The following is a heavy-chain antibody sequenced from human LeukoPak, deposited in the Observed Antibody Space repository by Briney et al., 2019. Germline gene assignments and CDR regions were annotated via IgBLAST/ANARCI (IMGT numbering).Heavy chain of an antibody. CDR3: ARVVVATISYMDV. Sequence: PGRSLRLSCAASGFTFSSYAMHWVRQAPGKGLEWVAVISYDGSNKYYADSVKGRFTISRDNSKNTLYLQMNSLRAEDTAVYYCARVVVATISYMDVWGKGTTVTVSS. V-gene: IGHV3-30-3*01. J-gene: IGHJ6*03. CDR1: GFTFSSYA. D-gene: IGHD5-12*01. CDR2: ISYDGSNK.